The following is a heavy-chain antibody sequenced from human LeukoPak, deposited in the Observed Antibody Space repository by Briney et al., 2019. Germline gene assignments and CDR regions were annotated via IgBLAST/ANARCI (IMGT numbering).Heavy chain of an antibody. CDR2: IYYSGST. J-gene: IGHJ3*02. Sequence: SETLSLTCTVSGGSISSSSYYWGWIRQPPGKGLEWIGSIYYSGSTYYNPSLKSRVTISVDTSKNQFSLKLSSVTAADTAVYYCARVGSEDAFDIWGQGTMVTVSS. D-gene: IGHD6-19*01. V-gene: IGHV4-39*01. CDR1: GGSISSSSYY. CDR3: ARVGSEDAFDI.